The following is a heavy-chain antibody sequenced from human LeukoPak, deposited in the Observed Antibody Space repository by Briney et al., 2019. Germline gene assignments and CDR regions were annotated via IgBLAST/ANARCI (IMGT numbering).Heavy chain of an antibody. Sequence: PGRSLRLSCAASGFTFSSYGMHWVRQAPGKGLEWVAVISYDGSNKYYADSVKGRFTISRDYSKNTLYLQMNSLRAEDTAVYYCAKENGGYNDAFDIWGQGTMVTVSS. J-gene: IGHJ3*02. CDR3: AKENGGYNDAFDI. CDR2: ISYDGSNK. D-gene: IGHD5-24*01. CDR1: GFTFSSYG. V-gene: IGHV3-30*18.